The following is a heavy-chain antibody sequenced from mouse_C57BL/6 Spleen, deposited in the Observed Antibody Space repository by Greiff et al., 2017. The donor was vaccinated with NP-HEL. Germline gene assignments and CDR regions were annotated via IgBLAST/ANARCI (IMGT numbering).Heavy chain of an antibody. CDR1: GYAFTNYL. Sequence: QVQLQQSGAELVRPGTSVKVSCTASGYAFTNYLIAWVRQRPGQGLEWIGVINPGSGGTNYNEKFKGKATLTADKSSSTAYMQLSSLTSEDSAVYFCARDYDGYPAWFAYWGQGTLVTVSA. V-gene: IGHV1-54*01. CDR2: INPGSGGT. CDR3: ARDYDGYPAWFAY. D-gene: IGHD2-3*01. J-gene: IGHJ3*01.